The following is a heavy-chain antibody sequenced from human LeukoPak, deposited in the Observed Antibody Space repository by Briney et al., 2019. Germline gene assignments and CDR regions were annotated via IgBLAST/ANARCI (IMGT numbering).Heavy chain of an antibody. CDR3: ARVNRAAMVT. CDR2: IYYSGST. V-gene: IGHV4-39*07. D-gene: IGHD5-18*01. J-gene: IGHJ4*02. Sequence: PSETLSLTCTVSGGSISSSSYYWGWIRQPRGKGLEWIGSIYYSGSTYYNPSLKSRVTISVDTSKNQFSLKLSSVTAADTAVYYCARVNRAAMVTWGQGTLVTVSS. CDR1: GGSISSSSYY.